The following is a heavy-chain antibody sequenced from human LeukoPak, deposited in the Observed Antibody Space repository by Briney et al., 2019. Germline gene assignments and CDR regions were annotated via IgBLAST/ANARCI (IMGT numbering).Heavy chain of an antibody. D-gene: IGHD6-13*01. CDR3: AKSFYGSSYPSYYYYYYMDV. CDR1: GFTFSSYG. CDR2: IRYDGSNK. Sequence: GGSLRLSCAASGFTFSSYGMHWVRQAPGKGLEGVAFIRYDGSNKYYADSVKGRFTIPRDNSKNTLYLQMNSLRAEDTAVYYCAKSFYGSSYPSYYYYYYMDVWGKGNTVTISS. V-gene: IGHV3-30*02. J-gene: IGHJ6*03.